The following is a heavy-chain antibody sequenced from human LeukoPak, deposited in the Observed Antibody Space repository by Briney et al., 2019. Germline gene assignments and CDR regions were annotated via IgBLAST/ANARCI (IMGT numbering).Heavy chain of an antibody. CDR2: ISGSGDST. V-gene: IGHV3-23*01. CDR1: GFTFNNYA. J-gene: IGHJ5*02. Sequence: GGSLRLSCAASGFTFNNYAINWVRQAPGKGLEWVSVISGSGDSTYYADSVKGRFTISRDNSKNTLYLQMNSLRAEDTAVYYCAKDYYHDSSGYYYRVSNWFDPWGQGTLVTVSS. CDR3: AKDYYHDSSGYYYRVSNWFDP. D-gene: IGHD3-22*01.